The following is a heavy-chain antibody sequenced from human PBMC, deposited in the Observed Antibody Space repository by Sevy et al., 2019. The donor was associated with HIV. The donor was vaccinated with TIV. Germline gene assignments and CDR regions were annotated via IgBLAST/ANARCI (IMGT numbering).Heavy chain of an antibody. Sequence: GGSLRLSCVASGFTFSDYWMTWVRQAPGKGLEWVASINRDGSEKYHADSVKGRFTISRHNVKKSLFLQMNSLRAEDTAVYYCTKDQGDFWSGYHTNWFDPWGQGTLVTVSS. CDR2: INRDGSEK. J-gene: IGHJ5*02. CDR3: TKDQGDFWSGYHTNWFDP. CDR1: GFTFSDYW. V-gene: IGHV3-7*03. D-gene: IGHD3-3*01.